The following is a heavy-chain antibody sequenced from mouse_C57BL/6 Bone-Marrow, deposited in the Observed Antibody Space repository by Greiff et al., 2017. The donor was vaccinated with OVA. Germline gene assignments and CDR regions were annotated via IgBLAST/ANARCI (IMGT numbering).Heavy chain of an antibody. Sequence: QVQLQQPGAELVKPGASVKMSCKASGYTFTSYWITWVKQRPGQGLEWIGDIYPGSGSTNYNEKFKSKATLTVDTSSSTAYMQLSSLTSEDSAVYYCARDYCDYDDGYAMDYWGQGTSVTVAS. D-gene: IGHD2-4*01. CDR3: ARDYCDYDDGYAMDY. CDR2: IYPGSGST. J-gene: IGHJ4*01. V-gene: IGHV1-55*01. CDR1: GYTFTSYW.